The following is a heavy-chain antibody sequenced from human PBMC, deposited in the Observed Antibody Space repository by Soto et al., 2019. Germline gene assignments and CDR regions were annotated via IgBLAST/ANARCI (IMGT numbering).Heavy chain of an antibody. D-gene: IGHD2-21*02. Sequence: QVQLVQSGAEEKKPGASVKVSCKASGYTFTSYAMHWVRQAPGQRLEWMGWINAGNGNTKYSQKFHGRVTITRDTSASTAYMDLSSLRSEDTAVYYCARSIVVVTALDYWGQGTLVTVSS. CDR3: ARSIVVVTALDY. CDR1: GYTFTSYA. CDR2: INAGNGNT. J-gene: IGHJ4*02. V-gene: IGHV1-3*05.